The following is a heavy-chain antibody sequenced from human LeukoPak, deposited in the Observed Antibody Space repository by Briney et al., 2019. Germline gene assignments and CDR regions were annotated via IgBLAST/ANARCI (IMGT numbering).Heavy chain of an antibody. Sequence: PGGSLRLSCAASGFTFSSYAMSWVRQAPGKGLEWVSAISGSGGSTYYADSVKGRFTISRDNSKNTLYLQMNSLRAEDTAVYYCARGKTGGYYYDGSGYRNWFDPWGQGTLVTVSS. CDR3: ARGKTGGYYYDGSGYRNWFDP. J-gene: IGHJ5*02. CDR1: GFTFSSYA. V-gene: IGHV3-23*01. CDR2: ISGSGGST. D-gene: IGHD3-22*01.